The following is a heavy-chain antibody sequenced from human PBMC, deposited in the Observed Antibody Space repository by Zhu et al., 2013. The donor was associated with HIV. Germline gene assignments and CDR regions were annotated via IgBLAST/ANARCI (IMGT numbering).Heavy chain of an antibody. CDR2: INGAGSDT. Sequence: EVQLVESGGGVVQPGRSLRLSCAASGFTFSSHWMHWVRQAPGKGLVWVSCINGAGSDTSYADSVKGRFTISRDNARNTVYLQMNSLRAEDTAIYYCIRSITSRYGWFDPWGQGILVTVSS. CDR3: IRSITSRYGWFDP. V-gene: IGHV3-74*02. CDR1: GFTFSSHW. D-gene: IGHD3-9*01. J-gene: IGHJ5*02.